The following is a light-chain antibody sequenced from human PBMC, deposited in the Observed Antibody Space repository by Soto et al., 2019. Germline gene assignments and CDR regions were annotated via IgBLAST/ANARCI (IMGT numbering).Light chain of an antibody. CDR2: DEY. CDR3: HLRRNWHIS. Sequence: SVLTESPGTVSLSPGERATVSWRASQSVSSYLAWSQQKPGQAHRIIIYDEYYRATGIPARFSGSGSGTDFTLTISSLEPEDFAVYFCHLRRNWHISFGQGTRVEIK. J-gene: IGKJ5*01. V-gene: IGKV3-11*01. CDR1: QSVSSY.